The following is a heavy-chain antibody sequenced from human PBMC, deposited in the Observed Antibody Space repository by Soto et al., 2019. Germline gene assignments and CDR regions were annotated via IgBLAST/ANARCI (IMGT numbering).Heavy chain of an antibody. CDR1: GGSIIGGGDC. V-gene: IGHV4-31*03. Sequence: SETLSLTCTVSGGSIIGGGDCCSWIRHHPGKGLEWIGYIYSSGSTYYNPSLRSRVTISADTSKNQFSLRLSSVTAADTAVYYCVRDYDYDTSRNDAFDIWGQGTMVTVSS. J-gene: IGHJ3*02. CDR3: VRDYDYDTSRNDAFDI. CDR2: IYSSGST. D-gene: IGHD3-22*01.